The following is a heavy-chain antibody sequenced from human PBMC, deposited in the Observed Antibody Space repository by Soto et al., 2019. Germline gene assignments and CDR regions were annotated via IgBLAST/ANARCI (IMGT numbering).Heavy chain of an antibody. J-gene: IGHJ5*02. CDR3: ARSIVLMVYANRGGWFDP. Sequence: GESLKISCKGSGYSFTSYWIGWVRQMPGKGLEWMGITYPGDSDTRYSPSFQGQVTISADKSISTAYLQWSSLKASDTAMYYCARSIVLMVYANRGGWFDPWGQGTLVTVSS. V-gene: IGHV5-51*01. CDR1: GYSFTSYW. D-gene: IGHD2-8*01. CDR2: TYPGDSDT.